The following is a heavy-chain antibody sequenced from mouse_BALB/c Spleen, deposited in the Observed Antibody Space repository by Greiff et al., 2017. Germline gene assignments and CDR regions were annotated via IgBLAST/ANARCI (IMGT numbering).Heavy chain of an antibody. CDR3: KREGLYYYGSRRYYFDY. CDR2: ISPGIGDI. V-gene: IGHV1S53*02. J-gene: IGHJ2*01. D-gene: IGHD1-1*01. Sequence: QVQLQQSDAELVKPGASVKISCKASGYTFTDHAIHWVKQKPEQGLEWIGYISPGIGDIKYNEKFKGKATLTADKSSSTAYMQLNSLTSEDSAVYFCKREGLYYYGSRRYYFDYWGQGTTLTVSS. CDR1: GYTFTDHA.